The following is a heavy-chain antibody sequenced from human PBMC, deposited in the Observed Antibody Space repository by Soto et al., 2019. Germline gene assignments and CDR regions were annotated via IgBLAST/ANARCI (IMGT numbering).Heavy chain of an antibody. J-gene: IGHJ4*02. CDR3: ARLKSGSFDY. Sequence: SEALSRTFSVSAVSIGTYYWSWIRHPPWKGLEWIGDIYYSGSTIYNPSLKSRVSISVDTSKKQFSLKVTSVTAADTAVDYCARLKSGSFDYWCQGTRVTVSS. V-gene: IGHV4-59*01. CDR1: AVSIGTYY. D-gene: IGHD1-26*01. CDR2: IYYSGST.